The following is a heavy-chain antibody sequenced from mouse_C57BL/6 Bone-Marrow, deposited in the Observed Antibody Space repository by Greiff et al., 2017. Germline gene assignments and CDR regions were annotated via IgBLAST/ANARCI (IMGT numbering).Heavy chain of an antibody. CDR1: GFTFSDAW. CDR3: TGGYYGNYWAWFAY. CDR2: IRNKANNHAT. Sequence: DVKLVESGAGLVQPGGSMKLSCAASGFTFSDAWMDWVRQSPEKGLEWVAEIRNKANNHATYYAESVNGRFTIPRADSKTRVYLQMYSLSAEATGIYYCTGGYYGNYWAWFAYWGQGTLVTVSA. J-gene: IGHJ3*01. D-gene: IGHD2-1*01. V-gene: IGHV6-6*01.